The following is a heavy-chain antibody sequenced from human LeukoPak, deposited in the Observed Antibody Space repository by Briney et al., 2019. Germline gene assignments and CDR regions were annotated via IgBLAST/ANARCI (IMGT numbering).Heavy chain of an antibody. CDR1: GFTFSSIA. J-gene: IGHJ4*02. CDR3: AKDLGRYRNNFFDY. CDR2: ISGSGGGT. V-gene: IGHV3-23*01. D-gene: IGHD1-26*01. Sequence: TGGSLRLSCAASGFTFSSIAMSWVRQAPDKGLEWVSTISGSGGGTYYADSVKGRFTTSRDDSKNTLYLQMNSLRADDTAVYYCAKDLGRYRNNFFDYWGQGNLVTVSS.